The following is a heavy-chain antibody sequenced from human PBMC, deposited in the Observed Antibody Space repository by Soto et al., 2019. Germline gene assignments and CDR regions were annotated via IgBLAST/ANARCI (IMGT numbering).Heavy chain of an antibody. J-gene: IGHJ4*02. Sequence: EVQLLESGGGLVQPGGSLGLSCAASGFTFSSYDMSWVRQAPGKGLEYVSSISVTGSGTYYADSVKGRFTISRDNSKNTLYRQMNSLRGEDAAVYYCARTTTTKSRDYWGQGTLVTVSS. D-gene: IGHD4-17*01. CDR2: ISVTGSGT. V-gene: IGHV3-23*01. CDR1: GFTFSSYD. CDR3: ARTTTTKSRDY.